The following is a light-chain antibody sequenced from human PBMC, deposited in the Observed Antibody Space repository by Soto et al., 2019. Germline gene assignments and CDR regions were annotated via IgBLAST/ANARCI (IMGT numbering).Light chain of an antibody. V-gene: IGLV2-14*01. J-gene: IGLJ1*01. CDR2: EVS. CDR3: RSFTSITTYV. Sequence: QSALTQPASVSGSLGQSITISCTGTSSDVGAYNYVSWYQQQPGKAPKLMISEVSNRPSGVSNRFSGSKSGNTASLIISGLQAEDEADYYCRSFTSITTYVFGTGTRSPS. CDR1: SSDVGAYNY.